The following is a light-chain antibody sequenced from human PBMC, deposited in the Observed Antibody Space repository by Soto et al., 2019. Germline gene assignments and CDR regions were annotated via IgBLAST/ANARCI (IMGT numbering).Light chain of an antibody. J-gene: IGLJ2*01. Sequence: QSVLTQPPSVSGTPGQRVTISWSGTSSNIGSKSVSWYQHLPQTAPKLLIYSNNHRPSGVPDRLSGSKSGPSASLAISGLQADDEAQYYCAALKGSRNLLVFGGGTKLTVL. CDR1: SSNIGSKS. V-gene: IGLV1-44*01. CDR2: SNN. CDR3: AALKGSRNLLV.